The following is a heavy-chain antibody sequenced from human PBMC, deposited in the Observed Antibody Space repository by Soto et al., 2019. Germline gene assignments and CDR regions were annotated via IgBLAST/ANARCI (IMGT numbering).Heavy chain of an antibody. V-gene: IGHV1-69*13. CDR3: ATERAAAADY. CDR1: GGTFSSYA. D-gene: IGHD6-13*01. Sequence: ASVKVSCKASGGTFSSYAISWVRQAPGQGLEWMGGIIPIFGTANYAQKFQGRVTITADESTSTAYMELSSLRSEDTAVYYCATERAAAADYWGQGTLVTVSS. J-gene: IGHJ4*02. CDR2: IIPIFGTA.